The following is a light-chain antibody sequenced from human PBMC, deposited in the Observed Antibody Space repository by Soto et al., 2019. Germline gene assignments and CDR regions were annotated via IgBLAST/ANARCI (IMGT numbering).Light chain of an antibody. CDR2: DAS. J-gene: IGKJ5*01. CDR1: HDIKKF. V-gene: IGKV1-33*01. Sequence: DIQMTQSPSSLSASVGDRVTITCQASHDIKKFLNWFQEKPGKAPELLIYDASNLQTGVPSRFSGSGSGTHFTFTISSLQPEDIATYYCQRYDPLPPTFGQGTRLDIK. CDR3: QRYDPLPPT.